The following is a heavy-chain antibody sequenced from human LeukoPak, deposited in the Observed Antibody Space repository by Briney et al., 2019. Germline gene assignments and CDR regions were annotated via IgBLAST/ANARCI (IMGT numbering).Heavy chain of an antibody. CDR2: INWNGGST. CDR1: GFTFDDYG. J-gene: IGHJ4*02. CDR3: ARGFPPRIYYDSNGYYSYYFDY. Sequence: PGGSLRLSCAASGFTFDDYGMSWVRQAPGKGLEWVSGINWNGGSTGYADSVKGRFTISRDNAKNSLYLQMNSLRAEDTALYYCARGFPPRIYYDSNGYYSYYFDYWGQGTLVTVSS. V-gene: IGHV3-20*04. D-gene: IGHD3-22*01.